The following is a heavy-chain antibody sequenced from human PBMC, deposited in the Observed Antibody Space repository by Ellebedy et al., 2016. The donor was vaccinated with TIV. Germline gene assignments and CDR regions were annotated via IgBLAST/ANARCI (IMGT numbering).Heavy chain of an antibody. V-gene: IGHV3-48*04. CDR2: ICVRSNAI. Sequence: GESLKISCKGSGFDFRHNPMNWVRQAPGKGLEWVAYICVRSNAIDYADSVKGRFTISRDNAETSVYLQMNSLRVDDTATYYCAKDHPNWANDYWGQGVLVTVSS. D-gene: IGHD7-27*01. J-gene: IGHJ4*02. CDR1: GFDFRHNP. CDR3: AKDHPNWANDY.